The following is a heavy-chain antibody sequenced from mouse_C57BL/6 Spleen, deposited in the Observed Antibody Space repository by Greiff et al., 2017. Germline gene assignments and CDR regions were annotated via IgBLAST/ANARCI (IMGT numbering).Heavy chain of an antibody. J-gene: IGHJ1*03. D-gene: IGHD1-1*01. Sequence: DVKLVESEGGLVQPGSSMKLSCTASGFTFSDYYMAWVRQVPEKGLEWVANINYDGSSTYYLDSLKSRFIISRDNAKNILYLQMSSLKSEDTATYYCARGGGIWYFDVWGTGTTVTVSS. CDR1: GFTFSDYY. V-gene: IGHV5-16*01. CDR2: INYDGSST. CDR3: ARGGGIWYFDV.